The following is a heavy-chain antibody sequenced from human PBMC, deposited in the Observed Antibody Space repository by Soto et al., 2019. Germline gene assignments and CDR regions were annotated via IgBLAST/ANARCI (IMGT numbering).Heavy chain of an antibody. CDR1: GYTFTSYD. CDR3: ARAPSNSSSWYRNNNWFDP. J-gene: IGHJ5*02. Sequence: QVQLVQSGAEVKKPGASVKVSCKASGYTFTSYDINWVRQATGQGLEWMGWMNPNSGNTGYAQKFQGRVTMTRNTSLSTAYMELSSLRSEDTAVYYCARAPSNSSSWYRNNNWFDPWGQGTLVTVSS. D-gene: IGHD6-13*01. V-gene: IGHV1-8*01. CDR2: MNPNSGNT.